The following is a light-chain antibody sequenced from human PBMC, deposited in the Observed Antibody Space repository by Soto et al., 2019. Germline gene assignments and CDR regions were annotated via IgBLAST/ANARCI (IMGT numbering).Light chain of an antibody. V-gene: IGKV3-11*01. Sequence: EIVLTQSPGTLSLSPGERATLSCRASQSVSTYLAWYQQKPGQSPRLLIYDTSKRATGIPARFSGSGSGTDFTLTISSLEPEDFGVYYCQQYKSSSTFGQGTKVEIK. J-gene: IGKJ1*01. CDR2: DTS. CDR1: QSVSTY. CDR3: QQYKSSST.